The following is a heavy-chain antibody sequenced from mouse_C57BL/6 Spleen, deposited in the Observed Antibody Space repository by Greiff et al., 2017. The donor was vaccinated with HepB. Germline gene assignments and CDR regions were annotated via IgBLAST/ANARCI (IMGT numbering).Heavy chain of an antibody. J-gene: IGHJ2*01. CDR2: INPNNGGT. D-gene: IGHD1-1*01. V-gene: IGHV1-22*01. CDR3: ARSYYYGSMLDY. CDR1: GYTFTDYN. Sequence: VQLKQSGPELVKPGASVKMSCKASGYTFTDYNMHWVKQSHGKSLEWIGYINPNNGGTSYNQKFKGKATLTVNKSSSTAYMELRSLTSEDSAVYYCARSYYYGSMLDYWGQGTTLTVSS.